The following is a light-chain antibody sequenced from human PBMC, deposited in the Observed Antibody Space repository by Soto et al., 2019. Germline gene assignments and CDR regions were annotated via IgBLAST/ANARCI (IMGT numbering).Light chain of an antibody. CDR3: QQYNNWPPRT. J-gene: IGKJ1*01. CDR1: QSVSSN. CDR2: GAS. Sequence: EIVMTQSPATLSVSPGERATLSCRASQSVSSNLAWYQQKPGQAPRLLIYGASTRSTGIPARFSGSGSGTEFTLTISILQSEDFAVYYCQQYNNWPPRTFGQGNKVEI. V-gene: IGKV3-15*01.